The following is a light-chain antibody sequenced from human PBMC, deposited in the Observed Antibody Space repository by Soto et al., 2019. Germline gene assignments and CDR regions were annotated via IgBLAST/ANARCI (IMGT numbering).Light chain of an antibody. CDR2: KAS. Sequence: DIQMTQSPSTLSASVGDRVTITCRASQSVDTWLAWYQQKPGKPPKLLIYKASSLETGVPPRFTDSGSGTEFTLTISSLQPDDFATYYCQQYNGFSRTFGQGTKVEI. J-gene: IGKJ1*01. CDR1: QSVDTW. V-gene: IGKV1-5*03. CDR3: QQYNGFSRT.